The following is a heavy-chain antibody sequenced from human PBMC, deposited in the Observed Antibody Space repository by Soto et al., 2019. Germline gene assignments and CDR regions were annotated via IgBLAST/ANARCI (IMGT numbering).Heavy chain of an antibody. Sequence: ASVKVSCKASGYTFTSYGISWVRQAPGQGLEWMGWISAYNGNTNYVQKLQGRVTMTTDTSTSTAYMELRSLRSDDTAVYYCARDMGRDFWSGYSYNAFDIWGQGTMVTVSS. D-gene: IGHD3-3*01. CDR2: ISAYNGNT. J-gene: IGHJ3*02. V-gene: IGHV1-18*01. CDR1: GYTFTSYG. CDR3: ARDMGRDFWSGYSYNAFDI.